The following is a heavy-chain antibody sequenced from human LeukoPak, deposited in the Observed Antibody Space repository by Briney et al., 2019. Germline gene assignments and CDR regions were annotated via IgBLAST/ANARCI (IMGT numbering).Heavy chain of an antibody. J-gene: IGHJ4*02. CDR1: GFSFSTYS. CDR2: ISGTGGST. V-gene: IGHV3-23*01. Sequence: PGGSLRLSCAASGFSFSTYSMIWVRQAPGKGLEWVSAISGTGGSTYYADSVKGRFTISRDNSKNTLYLQMNSLRAEDTAVYYCAKRIAAAGTGFDYWGQGTLVTVSS. D-gene: IGHD6-13*01. CDR3: AKRIAAAGTGFDY.